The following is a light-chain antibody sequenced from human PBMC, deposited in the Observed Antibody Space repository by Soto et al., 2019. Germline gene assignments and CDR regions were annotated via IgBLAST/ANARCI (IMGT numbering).Light chain of an antibody. J-gene: IGLJ1*01. CDR1: TGPVTSGFY. V-gene: IGLV7-43*01. CDR3: LLYYGGSYV. Sequence: QAVVTQEPALTVSPGGTVTLTCASSTGPVTSGFYPHWVQQKPGQAPRTLIYSTTNKHPWTPARFSGSLLGGKAALTLSGVQPEEEADYYCLLYYGGSYVFGAGTKVTVL. CDR2: STT.